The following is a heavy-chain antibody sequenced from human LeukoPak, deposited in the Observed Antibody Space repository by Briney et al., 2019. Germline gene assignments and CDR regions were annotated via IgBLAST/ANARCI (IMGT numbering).Heavy chain of an antibody. V-gene: IGHV6-1*01. CDR1: GDSVSSNSAA. Sequence: SQTLSLTCAISGDSVSSNSAAWNWIRQSPSRGLEWLGRTYYRSKWYHDYAVSVKSRITINPDTSKNQFSLQLNSVTPEDKAVYYCATQLVIESGGMDVWGQGTMITVSS. D-gene: IGHD3-9*01. CDR3: ATQLVIESGGMDV. J-gene: IGHJ6*02. CDR2: TYYRSKWYH.